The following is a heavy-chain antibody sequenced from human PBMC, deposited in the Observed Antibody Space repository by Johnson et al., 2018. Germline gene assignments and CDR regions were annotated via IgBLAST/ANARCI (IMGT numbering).Heavy chain of an antibody. CDR2: IYYSGSP. CDR3: ARARYDAFDV. CDR1: GGSISSYY. V-gene: IGHV4-59*01. Sequence: QVQLQESGPGLVKPSETLSLTCTVSGGSISSYYWSWIRQPPGKGLEWIGYIYYSGSPNYNPSLQSRVTISVDTSENQFSLKLSSGTAADTAVYYCARARYDAFDVWGQGTMVTVSS. J-gene: IGHJ3*01.